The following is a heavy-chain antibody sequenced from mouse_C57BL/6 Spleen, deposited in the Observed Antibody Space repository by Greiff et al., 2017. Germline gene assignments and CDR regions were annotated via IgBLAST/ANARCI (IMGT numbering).Heavy chain of an antibody. CDR3: TDDYYFDY. J-gene: IGHJ2*01. Sequence: GQLVESGGGLVQPGGSMKLSCVASGFTLSNYWMNWVRQSPEKGLEWVAQIRLKSDNYATHYAESVKGRFTISRDDSKSSVYLQMNNLRAEDTGIYYCTDDYYFDYWGQGTTLTVSS. V-gene: IGHV6-3*01. CDR2: IRLKSDNYAT. CDR1: GFTLSNYW. D-gene: IGHD2-4*01.